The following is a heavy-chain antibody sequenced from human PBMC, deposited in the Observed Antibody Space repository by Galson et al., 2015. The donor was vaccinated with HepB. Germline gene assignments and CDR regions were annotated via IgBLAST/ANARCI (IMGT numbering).Heavy chain of an antibody. J-gene: IGHJ5*02. CDR1: GFTFDDYA. Sequence: SLRLSCAASGFTFDDYAMHWVRQAPGKGLEWVSGISWNSCSIGYADSVKGRFTISRDNAKNSLYLQMNSLRAEDTALYYCAKARTESGHTYYDFWSGYYKVAGWFDPWGQGTLVTVSS. CDR3: AKARTESGHTYYDFWSGYYKVAGWFDP. V-gene: IGHV3-9*01. CDR2: ISWNSCSI. D-gene: IGHD3-3*01.